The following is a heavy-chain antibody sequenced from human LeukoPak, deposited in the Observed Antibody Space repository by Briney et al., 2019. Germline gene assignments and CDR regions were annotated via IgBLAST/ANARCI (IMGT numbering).Heavy chain of an antibody. Sequence: GGSLRLSCAASGFTFSSYSMNWVRQAPGKGLEWVSSISSSSSYIYCADSVKGRFTISRDNAKNSLCLQMNSLRAEDTAVYYCARAKSPPPYCGGDCYSDAFDIWGQGTMVTVSS. D-gene: IGHD2-21*02. CDR1: GFTFSSYS. CDR3: ARAKSPPPYCGGDCYSDAFDI. V-gene: IGHV3-21*01. CDR2: ISSSSSYI. J-gene: IGHJ3*02.